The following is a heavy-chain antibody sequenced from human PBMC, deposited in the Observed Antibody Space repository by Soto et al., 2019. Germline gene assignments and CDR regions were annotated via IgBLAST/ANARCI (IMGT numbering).Heavy chain of an antibody. Sequence: EVQLVESGGGSVQPGGSLRLHCAASGFTFSSHWMYWVRQAPGKGLFWVSRINSEGSSRRYADSVNGRFTVSRDNAKNTLYLQMNSLRAEDTAVYYCAREATYSSGGGMDVWGQGTLVTVSS. D-gene: IGHD3-22*01. CDR3: AREATYSSGGGMDV. CDR2: INSEGSSR. CDR1: GFTFSSHW. V-gene: IGHV3-74*01. J-gene: IGHJ4*02.